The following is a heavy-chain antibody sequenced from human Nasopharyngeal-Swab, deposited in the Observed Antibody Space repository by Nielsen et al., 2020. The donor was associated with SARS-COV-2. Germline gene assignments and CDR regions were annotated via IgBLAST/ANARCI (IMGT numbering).Heavy chain of an antibody. Sequence: SETLSLTCTVSGGSILSSTYYWGWIRQPPGKGLEWIGEIDHNGITNYSPSLKSRVTISLDTSKNQFFLNLTSVTAADTAMYFCATRGRWGQGTLVTVSS. V-gene: IGHV4-39*07. J-gene: IGHJ1*01. CDR3: ATRGR. CDR1: GGSILSSTYY. CDR2: IDHNGIT. D-gene: IGHD3-10*01.